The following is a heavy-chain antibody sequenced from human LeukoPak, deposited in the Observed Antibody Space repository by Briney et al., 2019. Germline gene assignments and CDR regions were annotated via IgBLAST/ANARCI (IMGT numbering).Heavy chain of an antibody. D-gene: IGHD3-10*01. J-gene: IGHJ4*02. CDR1: GGSISSYS. CDR3: ARGLWFGDTPPGY. V-gene: IGHV4-59*12. Sequence: SETLSLTCIVSGGSISSYSWNWIRQSPGKGLEWVGYISHSGTTSYNSYLRNRVTISVDTSKNQFSLKLSSVTAADTAVYYCARGLWFGDTPPGYWGQGTLVTVSS. CDR2: ISHSGTT.